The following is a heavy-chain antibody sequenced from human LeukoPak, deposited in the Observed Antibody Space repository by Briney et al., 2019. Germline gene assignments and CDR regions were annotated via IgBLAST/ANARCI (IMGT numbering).Heavy chain of an antibody. Sequence: GGSLRLSCAASGLTFRSYEMNWVRQAPGKGLEWVSYISGSGSTIHYADFVKGRFTISRDNAKNSLFLQMNSLRAEDTAVYYCARGGYNYGYAFDIWGQGTMVTASS. J-gene: IGHJ3*02. CDR3: ARGGYNYGYAFDI. D-gene: IGHD5-24*01. CDR2: ISGSGSTI. V-gene: IGHV3-48*03. CDR1: GLTFRSYE.